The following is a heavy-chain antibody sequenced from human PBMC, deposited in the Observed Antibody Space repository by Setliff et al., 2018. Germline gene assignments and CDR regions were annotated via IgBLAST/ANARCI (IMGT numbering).Heavy chain of an antibody. D-gene: IGHD2-21*02. J-gene: IGHJ6*02. CDR3: ARAPDCGGDCYAPTPKNYYYYYGMDV. Sequence: GASVKVSCKASGYTFTSYDINWVRQATGQGLEWMGWINAGNGNTKYSQKFQGRVTMTRNTSISTAYMELSSLRSEDTAVYYCARAPDCGGDCYAPTPKNYYYYYGMDVWGQGTTVTVSS. CDR2: INAGNGNT. CDR1: GYTFTSYD. V-gene: IGHV1-8*02.